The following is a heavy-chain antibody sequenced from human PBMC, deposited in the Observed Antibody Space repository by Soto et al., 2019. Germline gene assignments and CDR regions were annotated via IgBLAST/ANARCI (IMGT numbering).Heavy chain of an antibody. Sequence: ASVKVSCKASGYTFTGYAMHWVRQAPGQRLEWMGWINAGNGNTKYSQKFQGRVTITRDTSASTAYMELRSLRSDDTAVYYCARDAGVSGELYYWGQGTLVTVSS. D-gene: IGHD3-16*01. V-gene: IGHV1-3*01. CDR3: ARDAGVSGELYY. CDR2: INAGNGNT. CDR1: GYTFTGYA. J-gene: IGHJ4*02.